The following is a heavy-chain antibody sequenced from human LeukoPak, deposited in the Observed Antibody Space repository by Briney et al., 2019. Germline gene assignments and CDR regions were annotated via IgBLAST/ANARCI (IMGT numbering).Heavy chain of an antibody. V-gene: IGHV3-48*03. CDR2: ISGSGRTM. J-gene: IGHJ3*02. CDR3: ARSFDI. Sequence: HPGGSLRLSCAASGFTFSSYEMNWVRQAPGKGLEWVSYISGSGRTMSYADSVKGRFTISRDNGKNSLYLQMNSLRDEDTAVYYCARSFDIWGQGTMVTVSS. CDR1: GFTFSSYE.